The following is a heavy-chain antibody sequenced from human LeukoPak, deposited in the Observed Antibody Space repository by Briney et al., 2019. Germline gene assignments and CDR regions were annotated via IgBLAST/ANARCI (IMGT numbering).Heavy chain of an antibody. D-gene: IGHD2-2*01. CDR2: TNWDGAST. CDR3: GRVYCSTTSCYDYYDYYMDV. CDR1: GFRFDDYG. J-gene: IGHJ6*03. Sequence: GGSLRLSCAASGFRFDDYGMSWVRHVPGKGLEWVSGTNWDGASTGYADSVKGRFTISRDNVKNFLYLQMNSLRVEGTALYFCGRVYCSTTSCYDYYDYYMDVWGKGTTVTVSS. V-gene: IGHV3-20*04.